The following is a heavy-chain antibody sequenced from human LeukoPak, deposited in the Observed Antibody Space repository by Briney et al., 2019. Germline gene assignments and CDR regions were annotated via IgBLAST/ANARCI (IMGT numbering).Heavy chain of an antibody. V-gene: IGHV3-49*03. CDR3: SKACRISGDAFDI. CDR2: IRNKDYGETT. J-gene: IGHJ3*02. Sequence: GGSLRLSCTTSGFTFGAYPMSWFRQPPGKGLEWISYIRNKDYGETTEYAASVKGRFTISRDDSEGIAYLQMSSLKTEDTAVYYCSKACRISGDAFDIWGQGTLVTVSS. CDR1: GFTFGAYP.